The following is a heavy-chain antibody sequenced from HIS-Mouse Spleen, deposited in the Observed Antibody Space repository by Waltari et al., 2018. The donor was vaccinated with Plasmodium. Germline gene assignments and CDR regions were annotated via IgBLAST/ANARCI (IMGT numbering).Heavy chain of an antibody. CDR2: ISYDGSNK. CDR3: AKEVLGYYDFWSRPDY. CDR1: GFTFSSYG. D-gene: IGHD3-3*01. V-gene: IGHV3-30*18. Sequence: QVQLVESGGGVVQPGRSLRLSCAASGFTFSSYGMHWVRQAPGKGLDWVAVISYDGSNKNYADSVKGRFTISRDNSKNTLYLQMNSLRAEDTAVYYCAKEVLGYYDFWSRPDYWGQGTLVTVSS. J-gene: IGHJ4*02.